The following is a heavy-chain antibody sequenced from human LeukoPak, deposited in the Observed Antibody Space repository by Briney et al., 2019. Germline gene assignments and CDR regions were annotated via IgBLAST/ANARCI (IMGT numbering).Heavy chain of an antibody. Sequence: GGSLRLSCAASGFTFDDYAMHWVRQAPGKGLEWVSGISWNSGSIGYADSVKGRFTISRDNAKNSLYLQMNSLRAEDTALYYCAKDKSPFWSGYYDARWGQGTLVTVSS. V-gene: IGHV3-9*01. CDR2: ISWNSGSI. J-gene: IGHJ4*02. D-gene: IGHD3-3*01. CDR3: AKDKSPFWSGYYDAR. CDR1: GFTFDDYA.